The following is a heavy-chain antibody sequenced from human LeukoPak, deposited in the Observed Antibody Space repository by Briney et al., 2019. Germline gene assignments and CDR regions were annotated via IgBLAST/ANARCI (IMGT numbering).Heavy chain of an antibody. CDR2: IFHTGHT. D-gene: IGHD3-10*01. CDR3: ARDGGLTIVRGVVDL. Sequence: SETLSLTCTVSGASVSSSNWWTWIRQTPGKGLEWIGEIFHTGHTNYNPSLKSRVTISVDKSSNHFSLNLNSVTAADTAVYYCARDGGLTIVRGVVDLWGQGTLVTVSS. CDR1: GASVSSSNW. J-gene: IGHJ5*02. V-gene: IGHV4-4*02.